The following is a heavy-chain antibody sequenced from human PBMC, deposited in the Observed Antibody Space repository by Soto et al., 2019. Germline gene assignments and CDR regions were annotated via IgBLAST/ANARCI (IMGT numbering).Heavy chain of an antibody. D-gene: IGHD3-22*01. V-gene: IGHV3-21*06. CDR1: GFTFSNEN. Sequence: EVQLVESGGGLVKPGGSLRLSCAVSGFTFSNENMNWVRQVPGKGLEWVSSISSRSSFMNYADSVKGRFTISRDNDKSSLYLQMTSLRDEDTAVYYCARDPPLSMIVVVGVDDFWGQGTLVTVSS. CDR2: ISSRSSFM. J-gene: IGHJ4*02. CDR3: ARDPPLSMIVVVGVDDF.